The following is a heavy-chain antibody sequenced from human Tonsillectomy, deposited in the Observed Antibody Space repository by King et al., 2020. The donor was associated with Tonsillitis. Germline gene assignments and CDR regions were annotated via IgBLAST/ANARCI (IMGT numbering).Heavy chain of an antibody. CDR1: GGSISSSVYY. Sequence: LQLQESGPGVVKPSETLSLTCTVSGGSISSSVYYWGWIRQPPGKGLEWIGNIYYSGITDYNPSLKSRVTISVDTSKTQFSLRLSSVTAADTAVYYCARRTGGARYFDFWGQGILVTVSS. CDR3: ARRTGGARYFDF. D-gene: IGHD7-27*01. V-gene: IGHV4-39*01. J-gene: IGHJ4*02. CDR2: IYYSGIT.